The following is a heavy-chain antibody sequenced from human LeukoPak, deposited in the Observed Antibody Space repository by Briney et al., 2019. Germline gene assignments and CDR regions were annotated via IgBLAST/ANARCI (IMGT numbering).Heavy chain of an antibody. V-gene: IGHV3-23*03. CDR2: IYYDGGSG. CDR1: GFTLSSYE. Sequence: GGSLRLSCTVSGFTLSSYEMSWIRQAPGKGLEWVSSIYYDGGSGHYADSVKGRFTISRASSNNRPFLNLNSLPGEDTAVYYCTRNSGWYGLSWGQGTLVTVSS. CDR3: TRNSGWYGLS. J-gene: IGHJ1*01. D-gene: IGHD6-19*01.